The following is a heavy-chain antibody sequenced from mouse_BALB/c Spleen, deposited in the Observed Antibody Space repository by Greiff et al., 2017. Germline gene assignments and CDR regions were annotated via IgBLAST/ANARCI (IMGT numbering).Heavy chain of an antibody. Sequence: QVQLQQPGDELVRPGASVKLSCKASGYTFTSYWINWVKQRPGQGLEWIGNIYPSDSYTNYNQKFKDKATLTVDKSSSTAYMQLSSPTSEDSAVYYCTRSHYAMDYWGQGTSVTVSS. V-gene: IGHV1-69*02. CDR3: TRSHYAMDY. CDR2: IYPSDSYT. CDR1: GYTFTSYW. J-gene: IGHJ4*01.